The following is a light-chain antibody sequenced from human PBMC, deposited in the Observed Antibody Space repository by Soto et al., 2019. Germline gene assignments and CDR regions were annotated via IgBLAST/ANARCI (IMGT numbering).Light chain of an antibody. CDR1: QSISTY. V-gene: IGKV1-39*01. CDR2: AAS. Sequence: IQLTQSPSSLSASVGDTVTITCRASQSISTYLNWYQHKPGKAPILLIQAASTLLSGVPSRFSGSGSETDFTLTIRSLRPEDFANYYCQQSYRTPYTFAQGNKVEIK. CDR3: QQSYRTPYT. J-gene: IGKJ2*01.